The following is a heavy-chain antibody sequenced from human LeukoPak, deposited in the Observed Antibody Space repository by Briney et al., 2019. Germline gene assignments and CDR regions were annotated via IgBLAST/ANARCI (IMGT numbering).Heavy chain of an antibody. D-gene: IGHD3-10*01. V-gene: IGHV3-7*01. Sequence: PGGSLRLSCAASGFTFGNYWMSWVRQAPGVGLEWVANINQDGSQKDYVDSGKGRFTVSRDNAKNSLYLEINSLRVEDTAVYYCVRMEFIIPGAPDYWGQGTLVTVSS. CDR3: VRMEFIIPGAPDY. J-gene: IGHJ4*02. CDR2: INQDGSQK. CDR1: GFTFGNYW.